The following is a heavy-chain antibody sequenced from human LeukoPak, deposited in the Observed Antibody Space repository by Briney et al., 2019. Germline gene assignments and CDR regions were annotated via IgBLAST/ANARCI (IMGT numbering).Heavy chain of an antibody. V-gene: IGHV3-23*01. D-gene: IGHD3-10*01. CDR2: ISGSGGST. CDR3: AKDHLVYYYGSGSYRFHVFDY. J-gene: IGHJ4*02. CDR1: AFTFSSYG. Sequence: PGGSLRLSCAASAFTFSSYGMTWVRQAPGKGLEWVSAISGSGGSTYYADSVKGRFTISRDNSKNTLYLQMNSLRAEDTAVYYCAKDHLVYYYGSGSYRFHVFDYWGQGTLVTVSS.